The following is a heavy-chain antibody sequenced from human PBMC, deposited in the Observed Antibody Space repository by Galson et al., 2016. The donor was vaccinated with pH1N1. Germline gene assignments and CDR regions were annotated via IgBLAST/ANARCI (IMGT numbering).Heavy chain of an antibody. J-gene: IGHJ4*02. V-gene: IGHV3-64*01. CDR2: INNLGGST. D-gene: IGHD3-22*01. Sequence: SLRLSCAASGFTFRTYAMHWVRQAPGKGLEYVSDINNLGGSTYYANSVKGGFTISRDNAKNTLYLQMGSLRPEDMAVYYCAREDYYDSSGFGYWGQGTLVTVSS. CDR3: AREDYYDSSGFGY. CDR1: GFTFRTYA.